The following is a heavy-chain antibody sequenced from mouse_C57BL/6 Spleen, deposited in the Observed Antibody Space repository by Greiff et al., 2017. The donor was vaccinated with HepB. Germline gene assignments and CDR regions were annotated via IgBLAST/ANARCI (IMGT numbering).Heavy chain of an antibody. CDR1: GYTFTDYE. CDR3: TRVEDYDDGYAMGY. Sequence: QVQLQQSGAELVRPGASVTLSCKASGYTFTDYEMHWVKQTPVHGLEWIGAIDPETGGTAYNQKFKGKDILTEDKSSSTAYMELLSLTSEDSAVYYCTRVEDYDDGYAMGYWGQGTSVTVSS. J-gene: IGHJ4*01. V-gene: IGHV1-15*01. CDR2: IDPETGGT. D-gene: IGHD2-4*01.